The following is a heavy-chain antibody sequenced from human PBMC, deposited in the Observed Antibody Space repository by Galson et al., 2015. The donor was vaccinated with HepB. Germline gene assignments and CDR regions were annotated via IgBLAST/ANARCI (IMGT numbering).Heavy chain of an antibody. Sequence: SVKVSCKASGYTFISYDVNWVRQATGQRLEWMGWINAGNGNTKYSQKFQGRVTITRDTSASTAYMELSSLRSEDTAVYYCARGHIVATVDYYYYGLDVWGQGTTVTVSS. V-gene: IGHV1-3*01. CDR1: GYTFISYD. J-gene: IGHJ6*02. CDR3: ARGHIVATVDYYYYGLDV. CDR2: INAGNGNT. D-gene: IGHD5-12*01.